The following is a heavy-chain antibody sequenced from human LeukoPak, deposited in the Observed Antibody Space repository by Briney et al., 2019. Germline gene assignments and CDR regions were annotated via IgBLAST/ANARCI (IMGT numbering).Heavy chain of an antibody. CDR3: ARALIAGILFRY. Sequence: GASVKVSCKASGYTFTGYYIHWVRQAPGQGLEWMGWINPDSGDTNYAQRFQGRATMTRDTSISTAYMELSSLRSEDTAVYYCARALIAGILFRYWGQGTLVTVSS. CDR1: GYTFTGYY. J-gene: IGHJ4*02. D-gene: IGHD2-21*01. CDR2: INPDSGDT. V-gene: IGHV1-2*02.